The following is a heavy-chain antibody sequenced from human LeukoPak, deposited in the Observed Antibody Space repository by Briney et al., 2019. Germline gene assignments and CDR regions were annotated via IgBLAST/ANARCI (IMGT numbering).Heavy chain of an antibody. J-gene: IGHJ4*02. Sequence: GGSLRLSCAASGFTFSTYGMSWVRQAPGKGLEWVSTITTSDGNTYYADSVKGRFTVSRDNSKNTLFLQMNSLRAEDTAVYYCAKDGGLWVSAHWGDSWGRGTLVTVSS. V-gene: IGHV3-23*01. D-gene: IGHD7-27*01. CDR1: GFTFSTYG. CDR3: AKDGGLWVSAHWGDS. CDR2: ITTSDGNT.